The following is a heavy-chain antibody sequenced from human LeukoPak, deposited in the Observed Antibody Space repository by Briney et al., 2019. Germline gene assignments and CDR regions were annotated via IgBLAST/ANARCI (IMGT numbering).Heavy chain of an antibody. Sequence: GASVKVSCKASGYTFTGYYMHWVRQAPGQGLEWMGWINPNSGGTNYAQKFQGRVTMTRDTSISTAYMELSRLRSDDTAVYYCARDLDYYDSSGYLDYWGQGTPVTVSS. CDR1: GYTFTGYY. D-gene: IGHD3-22*01. CDR3: ARDLDYYDSSGYLDY. CDR2: INPNSGGT. V-gene: IGHV1-2*02. J-gene: IGHJ4*02.